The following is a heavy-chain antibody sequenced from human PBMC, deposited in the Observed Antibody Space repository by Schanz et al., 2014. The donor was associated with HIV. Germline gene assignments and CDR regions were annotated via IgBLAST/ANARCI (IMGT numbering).Heavy chain of an antibody. Sequence: EVQLVESGGGLVQPGGSLRLSCAASGFTVSSYWMSWVRQAPGKGLEWVANIKQDGSEKYYVDSVKGRFTISRDNAKNSLYLQMNSLRAEDTAVYYCARSPPRSSWYGNWGQGTLVTVSS. CDR2: IKQDGSEK. CDR3: ARSPPRSSWYGN. CDR1: GFTVSSYW. D-gene: IGHD6-13*01. J-gene: IGHJ4*02. V-gene: IGHV3-7*01.